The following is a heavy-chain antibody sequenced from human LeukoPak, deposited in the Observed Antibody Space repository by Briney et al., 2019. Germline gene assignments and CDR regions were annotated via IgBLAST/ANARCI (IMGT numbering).Heavy chain of an antibody. J-gene: IGHJ4*02. CDR1: GGSISSYY. Sequence: SETLSLTCTVSGGSISSYYWCWIRQPPGKGLEWIGYIYYSGSTNYNPSLKSRVTISVDTSKNQFSLKLSSVTAADTAVYYCARGGDYGGNPQPYYFDYWGQGTLVTVSS. CDR2: IYYSGST. D-gene: IGHD4-23*01. CDR3: ARGGDYGGNPQPYYFDY. V-gene: IGHV4-59*01.